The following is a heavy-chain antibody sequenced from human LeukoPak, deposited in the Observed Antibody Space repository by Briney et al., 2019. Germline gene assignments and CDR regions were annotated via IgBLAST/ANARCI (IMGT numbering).Heavy chain of an antibody. J-gene: IGHJ4*02. Sequence: SETLSLTCTVSGGSTSGRYWTWIRQPPGKGLEWIGYIHYDGRTNYNPSFKSRVIISIDTSNNQFSLNLKSVTAADTAAYYCARLVNYGYSDYWGQGTLVTVSS. CDR2: IHYDGRT. D-gene: IGHD3-22*01. CDR1: GGSTSGRY. V-gene: IGHV4-59*11. CDR3: ARLVNYGYSDY.